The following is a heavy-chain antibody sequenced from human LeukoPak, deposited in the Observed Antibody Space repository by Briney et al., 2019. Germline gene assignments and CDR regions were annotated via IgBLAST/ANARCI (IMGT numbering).Heavy chain of an antibody. J-gene: IGHJ4*02. CDR2: ISHSGST. D-gene: IGHD3-10*01. Sequence: SETLSLTCAVYGGSFSGYYWTWLRQSPGKGLEWIGEISHSGSTSFNPSLASRVTISIDASTSEVSLRLNSVTSADTGVYYCARSRGKAASASTGFDYWGQGTRVTISS. CDR1: GGSFSGYY. V-gene: IGHV4-34*01. CDR3: ARSRGKAASASTGFDY.